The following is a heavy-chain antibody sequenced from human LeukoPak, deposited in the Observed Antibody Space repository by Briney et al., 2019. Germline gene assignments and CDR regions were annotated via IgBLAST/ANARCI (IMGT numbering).Heavy chain of an antibody. CDR2: IYYSGST. CDR1: GGSISSYY. Sequence: SETLSLTCTVSGGSISSYYWSWIRQPPGKGLEWIGDIYYSGSTNYHPSLKSRVTISVDTSKNQFSLKLSSVTAADTAVYYCARGRIAVAGTKNYFDYWGQGTLVTVSS. CDR3: ARGRIAVAGTKNYFDY. D-gene: IGHD6-19*01. V-gene: IGHV4-59*01. J-gene: IGHJ4*02.